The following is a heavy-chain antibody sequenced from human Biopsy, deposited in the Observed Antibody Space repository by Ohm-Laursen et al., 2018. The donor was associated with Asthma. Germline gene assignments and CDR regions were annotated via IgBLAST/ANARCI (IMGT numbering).Heavy chain of an antibody. Sequence: SVKVSCKISGYSLTDLSMHWVRRAPGQGLEWMGGHDHEEGGTVNARRFQGRVTMTEDTSTDTAYMELSGLSSDDTAVYYCASDFPKDYVRYNFQFWGQGTLVTVSS. CDR1: GYSLTDLS. J-gene: IGHJ4*02. CDR3: ASDFPKDYVRYNFQF. CDR2: HDHEEGGT. V-gene: IGHV1-24*01. D-gene: IGHD4-17*01.